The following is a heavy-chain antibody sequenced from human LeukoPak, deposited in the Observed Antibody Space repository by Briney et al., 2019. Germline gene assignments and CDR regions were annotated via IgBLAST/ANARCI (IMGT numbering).Heavy chain of an antibody. CDR2: IRYDGSNK. Sequence: GESLKISCKGSGYSFTSYWIGWVRQAPGKGLEWVAFIRYDGSNKYYADSVKGRFTISRDNSKNTLYLQMNSLRAEDTAVYYCANSAVVVAATLDYWGQGTLVTVSS. D-gene: IGHD2-15*01. V-gene: IGHV3-30*02. CDR3: ANSAVVVAATLDY. CDR1: GYSFTSYW. J-gene: IGHJ4*02.